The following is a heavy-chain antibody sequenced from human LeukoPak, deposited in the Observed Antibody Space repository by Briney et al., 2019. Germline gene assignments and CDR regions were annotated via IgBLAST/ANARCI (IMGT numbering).Heavy chain of an antibody. CDR2: ISAYNGNT. CDR3: ARGLLRHYYYYGMDV. V-gene: IGHV1-18*01. Sequence: ASVKVSCKASGYTFTSYGISWVRQAPGQGLEWMGWISAYNGNTNYAQKLQGRVTMTTDTSTSTAYMELRSLRSDDTAVYYCARGLLRHYYYYGMDVWGQGTTVTVSS. D-gene: IGHD3-10*01. J-gene: IGHJ6*02. CDR1: GYTFTSYG.